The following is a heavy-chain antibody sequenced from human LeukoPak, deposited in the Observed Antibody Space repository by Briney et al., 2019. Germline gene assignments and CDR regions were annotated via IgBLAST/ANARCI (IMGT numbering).Heavy chain of an antibody. J-gene: IGHJ4*02. CDR1: GGSISSSSHY. V-gene: IGHV4-39*07. CDR2: IYYSGGT. D-gene: IGHD4-23*01. CDR3: ARGGKATVVTM. Sequence: SETLSLTCTVSGGSISSSSHYWGWIRQPPGKGLEWIGSIYYSGGTYYNPSLKSRVTISVDTSKNQFSLKLTSVTAADTALYYCARGGKATVVTMWGQGILVTVSS.